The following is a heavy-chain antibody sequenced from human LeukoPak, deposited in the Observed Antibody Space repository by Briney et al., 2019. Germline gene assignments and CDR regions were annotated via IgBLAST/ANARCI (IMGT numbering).Heavy chain of an antibody. D-gene: IGHD6-6*01. J-gene: IGHJ6*03. CDR1: GFTFSSYA. CDR2: ISGSGGST. Sequence: GGSLRLSCAASGFTFSSYAMSWVRQAPGKGLEWVSAISGSGGSTYYADSVKGWFTISRDNSKNTLYLQMNSLRAEDTAVYYCAKSSGGTAYYYYMDVWGKGTTVIVSS. V-gene: IGHV3-23*01. CDR3: AKSSGGTAYYYYMDV.